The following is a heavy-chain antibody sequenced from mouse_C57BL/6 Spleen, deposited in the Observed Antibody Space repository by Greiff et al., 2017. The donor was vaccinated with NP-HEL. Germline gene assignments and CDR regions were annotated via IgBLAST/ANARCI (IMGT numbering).Heavy chain of an antibody. J-gene: IGHJ3*01. CDR3: AREGDTPAPFAY. Sequence: QVQLQQPGAELVKPGASVKMSCKASGYTFTSYWITWVKQRPGQGLEWIGDIYPGSGSTNYNETFKSKATLTVDTSSSTAYMQPSRLTSEDSAVYYCAREGDTPAPFAYWGQGTLVTVSA. V-gene: IGHV1-55*01. CDR1: GYTFTSYW. CDR2: IYPGSGST.